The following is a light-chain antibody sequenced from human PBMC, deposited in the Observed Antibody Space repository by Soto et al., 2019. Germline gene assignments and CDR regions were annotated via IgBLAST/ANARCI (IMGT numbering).Light chain of an antibody. V-gene: IGLV1-40*01. CDR3: QSYDSSLLGV. Sequence: QSVLTQPPSVSGAPGQRVTISCTGSSSNIGAGYDVHWYQQLPGTAPKLLIYGNSNRPSEVPDRFSGSKSGTSASLAITGLQAEDEADYYCQSYDSSLLGVFGTGTKVTVL. CDR1: SSNIGAGYD. J-gene: IGLJ1*01. CDR2: GNS.